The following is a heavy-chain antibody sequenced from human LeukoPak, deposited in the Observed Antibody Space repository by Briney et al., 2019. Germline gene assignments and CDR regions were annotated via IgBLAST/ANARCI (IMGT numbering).Heavy chain of an antibody. CDR3: ARGRGGPLSSSSFRPENY. CDR1: VGSISSGSYY. J-gene: IGHJ4*02. Sequence: SQTLSLTFTVSVGSISSGSYYWSWIRRPAGKGLEWIGRIYTSRRTNYNPSLNNQVTISVDTSKNQFSLKLSSVSAADTAVYYCARGRGGPLSSSSFRPENYWGQGTLVTVSS. CDR2: IYTSRRT. D-gene: IGHD6-6*01. V-gene: IGHV4-61*02.